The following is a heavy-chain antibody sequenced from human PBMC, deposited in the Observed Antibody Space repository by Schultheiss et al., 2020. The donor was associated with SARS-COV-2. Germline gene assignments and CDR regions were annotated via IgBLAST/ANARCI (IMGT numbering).Heavy chain of an antibody. CDR2: IGTAGDT. J-gene: IGHJ4*02. CDR3: ARAQDTAMAYDY. Sequence: GGSLRLSCAASGFAFSSYDMHWVRQATGKGLEWVSAIGTAGDTYYPGSVKGRFTISRENAKNSLYLQMNSLRAGDTAVYYCARAQDTAMAYDYWGQGTLVTVSS. D-gene: IGHD5-18*01. V-gene: IGHV3-13*01. CDR1: GFAFSSYD.